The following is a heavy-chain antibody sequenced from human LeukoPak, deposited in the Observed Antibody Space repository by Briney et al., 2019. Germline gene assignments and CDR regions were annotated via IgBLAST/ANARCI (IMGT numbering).Heavy chain of an antibody. D-gene: IGHD6-19*01. V-gene: IGHV3-74*01. CDR1: GFTFSSYW. CDR2: INSDGSST. Sequence: GGSLRLSCAASGFTFSSYWMHWVRQAPGKGLVWVSRINSDGSSTSYADSVKGRFTISRDNAKNSLYLQMNSLRVEDTAVYYCAKDFAHVLAVAGDYWGQGTLVTVSS. J-gene: IGHJ4*02. CDR3: AKDFAHVLAVAGDY.